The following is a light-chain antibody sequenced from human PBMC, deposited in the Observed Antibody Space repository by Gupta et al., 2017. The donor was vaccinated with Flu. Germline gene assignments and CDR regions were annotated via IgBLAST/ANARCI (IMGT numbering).Light chain of an antibody. CDR1: SGSIASNF. Sequence: NFMLTQPHSVSESPGKTVTITCTRSSGSIASNFVQWYQQRPGSAPNTVRYEDSQRPSGVPERCAGSIDRSSNSDYLHTSGLKTDDDADDYYQYSDDYNPVVFGGGTKLTVL. CDR3: QYSDDYNPVV. J-gene: IGLJ2*01. V-gene: IGLV6-57*03. CDR2: EDS.